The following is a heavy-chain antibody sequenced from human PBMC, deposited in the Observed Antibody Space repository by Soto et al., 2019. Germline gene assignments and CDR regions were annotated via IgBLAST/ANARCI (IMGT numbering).Heavy chain of an antibody. Sequence: QVQLVQSGAEVKKPGASVKVSCKASGYTFTSYYITWMRQAPGQGLEWMGGISAYNSNTNYAQKLQGRVTMTTDTSTSTAYMEPRSLRSDDTAVYCCARDLPPLDYWGQGTLVTVSS. CDR1: GYTFTSYY. CDR3: ARDLPPLDY. J-gene: IGHJ4*02. CDR2: ISAYNSNT. V-gene: IGHV1-18*01.